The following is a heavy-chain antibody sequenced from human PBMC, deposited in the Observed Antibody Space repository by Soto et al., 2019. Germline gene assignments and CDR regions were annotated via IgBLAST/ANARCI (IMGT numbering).Heavy chain of an antibody. V-gene: IGHV3-74*03. CDR1: GFTFSSYW. CDR2: IDSDGIST. J-gene: IGHJ3*02. Sequence: PGGSLRLSCAASGFTFSSYWMHWVRQVPGKGLVWVSHIDSDGISTTYADSVKGRFTISRDNAKNTVYLQMNSLRAEDTAVYYCARVQRGQLLSSFADAFDIWGQGTMVT. CDR3: ARVQRGQLLSSFADAFDI. D-gene: IGHD2-2*01.